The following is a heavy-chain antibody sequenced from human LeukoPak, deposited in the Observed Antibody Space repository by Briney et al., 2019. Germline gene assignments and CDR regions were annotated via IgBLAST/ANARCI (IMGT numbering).Heavy chain of an antibody. CDR2: INPNSGDT. D-gene: IGHD3-22*01. J-gene: IGHJ3*02. V-gene: IGHV1-2*02. CDR1: GYTFTGYY. Sequence: ASVKVSCKTSGYTFTGYYIHWVRQAPGQGLEWMGWINPNSGDTNYAQKFQGRVSMTGDTSISTAYMELSRLRSDDTAVDYCARTLVVINDAFDIWGQGTMVTVSS. CDR3: ARTLVVINDAFDI.